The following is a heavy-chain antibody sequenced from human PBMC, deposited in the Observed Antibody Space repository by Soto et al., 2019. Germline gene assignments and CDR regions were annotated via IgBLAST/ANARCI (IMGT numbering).Heavy chain of an antibody. CDR2: INPSGGST. V-gene: IGHV1-46*01. Sequence: ASVKVSCEASGYTFTSYYMHWVRQAPGQGLEWMGIINPSGGSTSYAQKFQGRVTMTRDTSTSTVYMELSSLRSEDTAVYYCARDHYDSSGYYSHDAFDIWGQGTMVTVSS. CDR3: ARDHYDSSGYYSHDAFDI. D-gene: IGHD3-22*01. CDR1: GYTFTSYY. J-gene: IGHJ3*02.